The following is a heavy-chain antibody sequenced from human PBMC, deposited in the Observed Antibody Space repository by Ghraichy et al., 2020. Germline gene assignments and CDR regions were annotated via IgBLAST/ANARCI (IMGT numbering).Heavy chain of an antibody. Sequence: GGSLRLSCAASGFTFSSYSMNWVRQAPGKGLEWVSSISSSSSYIYYADSVKGRFTISRDNAKNSLYLQMNSLRAEDTAVYYCARDDGNYDFWSGLDYWGQGTLVTVSS. CDR3: ARDDGNYDFWSGLDY. V-gene: IGHV3-21*01. CDR2: ISSSSSYI. CDR1: GFTFSSYS. J-gene: IGHJ4*02. D-gene: IGHD3-3*01.